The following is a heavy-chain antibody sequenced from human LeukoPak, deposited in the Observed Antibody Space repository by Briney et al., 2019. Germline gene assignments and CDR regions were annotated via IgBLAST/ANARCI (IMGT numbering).Heavy chain of an antibody. V-gene: IGHV3-30-3*01. Sequence: GGSLRLSCAASGFTFSSYAMHWVRQAPGKGLEWVAVISYDGSNKYYADSVKGRFTISRDNSKNTLYLQMNSLRAEDTAVYYCAKDLRGVREVGYCSSTSCYPDAFDIWGQGTMVTVSS. CDR3: AKDLRGVREVGYCSSTSCYPDAFDI. D-gene: IGHD2-2*01. J-gene: IGHJ3*02. CDR1: GFTFSSYA. CDR2: ISYDGSNK.